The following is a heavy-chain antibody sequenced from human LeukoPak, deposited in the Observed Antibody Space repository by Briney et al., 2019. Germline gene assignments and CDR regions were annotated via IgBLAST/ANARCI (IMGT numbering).Heavy chain of an antibody. Sequence: ASVKVPCKASGYTFTSYDINWVRQATGQGLEWMGWMNPNSGNTGYAQKFQGRVTMTRNTSISTAYMELSSLRSEDTAVYYCARDCGGDCYSRFDHWGQGTLVTVSS. CDR1: GYTFTSYD. J-gene: IGHJ4*02. CDR2: MNPNSGNT. D-gene: IGHD2-21*02. V-gene: IGHV1-8*01. CDR3: ARDCGGDCYSRFDH.